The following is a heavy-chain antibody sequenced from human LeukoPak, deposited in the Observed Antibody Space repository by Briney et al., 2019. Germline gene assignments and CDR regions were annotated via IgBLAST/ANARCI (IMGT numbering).Heavy chain of an antibody. CDR3: AKCPTSSTACYTGDY. CDR2: ISGSGGTT. J-gene: IGHJ4*02. D-gene: IGHD2-2*02. CDR1: AFTFSSFA. V-gene: IGHV3-23*01. Sequence: GGSLRLSCAASAFTFSSFAMSWDRQAPGKGLEWVSVISGSGGTTYYADSLKGRFTISRDNSKNTLYLQMNSLRADDTAVYYCAKCPTSSTACYTGDYWGQGTLVTVSS.